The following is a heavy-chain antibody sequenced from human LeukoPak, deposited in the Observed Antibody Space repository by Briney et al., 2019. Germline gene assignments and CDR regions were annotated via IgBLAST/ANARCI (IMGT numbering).Heavy chain of an antibody. J-gene: IGHJ4*02. Sequence: ASVKVSCKASGDSFTSYYIHWVRQAPGQGLDWMGIINPSSGTTTYAQKFQGRVTMTRDTSTSTVYMELSSLRSEDTAVYYCASGGYSYGYPLGYWGQGTLVTVSS. D-gene: IGHD5-18*01. V-gene: IGHV1-46*01. CDR3: ASGGYSYGYPLGY. CDR1: GDSFTSYY. CDR2: INPSSGTT.